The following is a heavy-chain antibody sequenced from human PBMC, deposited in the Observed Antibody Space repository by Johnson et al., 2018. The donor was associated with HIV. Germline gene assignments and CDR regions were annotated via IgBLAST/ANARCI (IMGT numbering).Heavy chain of an antibody. J-gene: IGHJ3*02. CDR3: ASLPIAARPPTDAFDI. D-gene: IGHD6-6*01. V-gene: IGHV3-66*03. CDR1: GFTVSSNY. CDR2: SGSGRST. Sequence: VQLVESGGGLIQPGGSLRLSCAGSGFTVSSNYMSWVRQAPGKGLEWVSSISGSGRSTYYADSVKGRFTISRDNSKNTLYLQMNSLRAEDTAVYYCASLPIAARPPTDAFDIWGQGTMVTVSS.